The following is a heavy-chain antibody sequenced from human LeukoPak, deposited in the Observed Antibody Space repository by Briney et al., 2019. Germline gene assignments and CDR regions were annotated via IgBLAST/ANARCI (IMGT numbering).Heavy chain of an antibody. CDR3: AKEIYYDILYYFDY. CDR1: GFTFDDYA. V-gene: IGHV3-9*01. J-gene: IGHJ4*02. D-gene: IGHD3-22*01. Sequence: GRSLRLSCAASGFTFDDYAMHWVRQAPGKGLEWVSGISWNSGSIGYADSVKGRFTISRDNAKNSLYLQMNSLRAEDTALYYCAKEIYYDILYYFDYWGQGTLVTVSS. CDR2: ISWNSGSI.